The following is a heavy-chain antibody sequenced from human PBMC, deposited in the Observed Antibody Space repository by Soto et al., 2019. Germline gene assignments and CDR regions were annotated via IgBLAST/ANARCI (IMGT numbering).Heavy chain of an antibody. CDR1: GGSISSGGYS. V-gene: IGHV4-30-2*01. CDR3: ARGAGKNYFDY. D-gene: IGHD1-26*01. Sequence: PSETLSLTCAVSGGSISSGGYSWSWIRQPPGKGLEWIGYIYHSGSTYYNPSLKSRVNISVDRSKNQFSLKMNSVTAADTAVYYCARGAGKNYFDYWGQGTLVTVSS. CDR2: IYHSGST. J-gene: IGHJ4*02.